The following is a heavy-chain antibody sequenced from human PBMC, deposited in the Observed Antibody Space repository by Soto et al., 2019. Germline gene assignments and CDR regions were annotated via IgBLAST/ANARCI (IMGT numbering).Heavy chain of an antibody. CDR1: GYTFTSYA. Sequence: QVKLVQSGAEVKKPGASVKVSCKASGYTFTSYAMHWVRQAPGQRLEWMGWINAGNGNTKYSQNFQGRVTITRDTSASTVYMGLSSLTSEDTSVYYCARMSGSFFDALDIWGQGTMVTVSS. J-gene: IGHJ3*02. CDR2: INAGNGNT. V-gene: IGHV1-3*01. D-gene: IGHD1-26*01. CDR3: ARMSGSFFDALDI.